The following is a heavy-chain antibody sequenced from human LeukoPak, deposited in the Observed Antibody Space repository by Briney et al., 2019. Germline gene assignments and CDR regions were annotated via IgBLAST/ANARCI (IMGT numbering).Heavy chain of an antibody. J-gene: IGHJ4*02. CDR2: INSAGGGT. Sequence: GGSLRLSCAASGFTFSSYAMNWVRQAPGKGLEWVSGINSAGGGTHYADSVKGRFTISRGNSKSTVYLQMNTLRAEDTAVYYCAKPLRGWYDFDYWGQGALVTVSS. V-gene: IGHV3-23*01. D-gene: IGHD6-19*01. CDR1: GFTFSSYA. CDR3: AKPLRGWYDFDY.